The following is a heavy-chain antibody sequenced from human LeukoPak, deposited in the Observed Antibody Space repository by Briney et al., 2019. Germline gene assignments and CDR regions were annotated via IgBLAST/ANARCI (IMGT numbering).Heavy chain of an antibody. CDR3: ARQRTDDSSGSLDY. V-gene: IGHV4-39*07. CDR1: GGSISRSSYY. D-gene: IGHD3-22*01. J-gene: IGHJ4*02. Sequence: ASETLSLTCTVSGGSISRSSYYWGWIRQPPGKGLEWIGSIYYSGSTYYNPSLKSRVTISVDTSKNQFSLKLSSVTAADTAVYFCARQRTDDSSGSLDYWGQGTLVTVSS. CDR2: IYYSGST.